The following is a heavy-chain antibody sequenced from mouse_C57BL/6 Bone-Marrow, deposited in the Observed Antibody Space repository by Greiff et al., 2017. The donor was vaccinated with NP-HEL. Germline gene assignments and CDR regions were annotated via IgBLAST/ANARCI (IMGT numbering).Heavy chain of an antibody. J-gene: IGHJ2*01. V-gene: IGHV5-4*01. CDR3: ARWLLLDY. Sequence: EVQRVESGGGLVKPGGSLTLSCAASGFTFSSYAMSWVRPTPEKRLEWVATISDGGSYTYYPDNVKGRFTISRDNAKNNLYLQMSHLKSEDTAMYYCARWLLLDYWGQGTTLTVSS. D-gene: IGHD2-3*01. CDR2: ISDGGSYT. CDR1: GFTFSSYA.